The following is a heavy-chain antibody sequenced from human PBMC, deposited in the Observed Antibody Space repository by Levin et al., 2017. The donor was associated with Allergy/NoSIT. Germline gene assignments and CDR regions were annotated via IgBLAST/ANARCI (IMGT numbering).Heavy chain of an antibody. V-gene: IGHV4-39*01. CDR3: ARLAAAAATRRPAGTTWGE. Sequence: MSSETLSLTCTVSGGSISSSSYYWGWIRQPPGKGLEWIGSIYYSGSTYYNPSLKSRVTISVDTSKNQFSLKLSSVTAADTAVYYCARLAAAAATRRPAGTTWGEWGQGTLVTVSS. D-gene: IGHD6-13*01. CDR2: IYYSGST. CDR1: GGSISSSSYY. J-gene: IGHJ4*02.